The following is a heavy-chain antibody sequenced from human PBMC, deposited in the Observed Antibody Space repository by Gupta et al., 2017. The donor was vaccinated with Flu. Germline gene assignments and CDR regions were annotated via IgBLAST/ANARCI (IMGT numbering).Heavy chain of an antibody. CDR2: VSAIDGST. V-gene: IGHV3-23*01. Sequence: EVTLLEYGGGLARPGEPLRLSCTATEFNFSSYAMNWVRQVPGKGLEWVATVSAIDGSTYYADSVQGRFTISRDKSKNTVYLQMNSLRAEDTAVYHCAKDSSSDWFNWYFDLWGRGTPVTVS. CDR3: AKDSSSDWFNWYFDL. D-gene: IGHD3-9*01. J-gene: IGHJ2*01. CDR1: EFNFSSYA.